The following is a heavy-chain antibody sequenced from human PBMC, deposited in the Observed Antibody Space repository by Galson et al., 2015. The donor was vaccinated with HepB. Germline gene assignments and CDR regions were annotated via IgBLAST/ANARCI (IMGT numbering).Heavy chain of an antibody. CDR3: ARDNTPHWYFDL. J-gene: IGHJ2*01. CDR1: GYTFTSYY. CDR2: INPSGGST. V-gene: IGHV1-46*04. D-gene: IGHD2-15*01. Sequence: SVKVSCKASGYTFTSYYMHWVRQAPGQGLEWMGIINPSGGSTSYAQKLQGRVTMTRDTSTSTVYMELSSLRSENTAVHYCARDNTPHWYFDLWGRGTLVTVSS.